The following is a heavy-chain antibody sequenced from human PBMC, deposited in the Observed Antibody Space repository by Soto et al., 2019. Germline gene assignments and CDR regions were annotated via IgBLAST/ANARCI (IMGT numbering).Heavy chain of an antibody. D-gene: IGHD2-2*02. Sequence: GGSLRLSCAASGFTFSSYAMSWVRQAPGKGLEWVSAISGSGGSTYYADSVKGRFTISRDNSKNTLYLQMNSLRAEDTAVYYCAKWPHILVVPAAIKQQPGAFDIWGQGTMVTVSS. J-gene: IGHJ3*02. CDR1: GFTFSSYA. CDR2: ISGSGGST. CDR3: AKWPHILVVPAAIKQQPGAFDI. V-gene: IGHV3-23*01.